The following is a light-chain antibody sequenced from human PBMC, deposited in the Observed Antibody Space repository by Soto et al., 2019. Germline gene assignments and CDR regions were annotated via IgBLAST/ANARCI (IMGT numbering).Light chain of an antibody. J-gene: IGLJ1*01. CDR2: EVR. CDR3: ISYTGSDTSYV. CDR1: SSDVGSYNY. V-gene: IGLV2-14*01. Sequence: QSALTQPASVSGSPGQSIPISCTGTSSDVGSYNYVAWYQQFPGKTPKLMIYEVRNRPSGVSSRFSGSKSGNTASLTISGLQAEYEADYYCISYTGSDTSYVFGTGTKLTVL.